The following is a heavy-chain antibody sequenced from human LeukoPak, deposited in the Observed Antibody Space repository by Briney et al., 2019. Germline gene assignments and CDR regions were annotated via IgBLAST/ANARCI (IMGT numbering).Heavy chain of an antibody. Sequence: VESLKISCKASGYPFTNYWIGWVRQMPGKDLEWMGTIYPGDSDTRYNPSFQGQVTISADKSISTAYLQWSSLRASDSAMYYCARRAYSHEWFDPWGQGTLVTVSS. CDR1: GYPFTNYW. J-gene: IGHJ5*02. D-gene: IGHD5-12*01. V-gene: IGHV5-51*01. CDR3: ARRAYSHEWFDP. CDR2: IYPGDSDT.